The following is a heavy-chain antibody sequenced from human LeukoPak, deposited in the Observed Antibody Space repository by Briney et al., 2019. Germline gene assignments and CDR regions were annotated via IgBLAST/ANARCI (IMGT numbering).Heavy chain of an antibody. Sequence: PGGSLRLSCVASGFTFSNYAMSWVRQAPGKGLQWVSAISAGGDKIHYAGSVKGRFTISRDNSRITLYVQMSSLKADDTAVYYCVKNVGGNEGAYWGQGTLVTVSS. CDR2: ISAGGDKI. J-gene: IGHJ4*02. V-gene: IGHV3-23*01. CDR1: GFTFSNYA. D-gene: IGHD5-12*01. CDR3: VKNVGGNEGAY.